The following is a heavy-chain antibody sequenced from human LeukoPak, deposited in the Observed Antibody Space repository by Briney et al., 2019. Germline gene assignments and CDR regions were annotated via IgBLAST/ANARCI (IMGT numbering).Heavy chain of an antibody. J-gene: IGHJ4*02. CDR2: ISRSGDTI. V-gene: IGHV3-48*04. D-gene: IGHD3-10*01. Sequence: PHGESLKISCKGSGYSFTSYWIGWVRQAPGKGLEWVSYISRSGDTIYFADSVKGRFTISRDNAKNSLYLQMSSLRAEDTAVYYCARDYASDYWGQGTLVTVSS. CDR1: GYSFTSYW. CDR3: ARDYASDY.